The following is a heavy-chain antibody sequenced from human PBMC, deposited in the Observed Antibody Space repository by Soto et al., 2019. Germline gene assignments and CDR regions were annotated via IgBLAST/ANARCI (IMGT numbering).Heavy chain of an antibody. V-gene: IGHV3-23*01. D-gene: IGHD6-19*01. J-gene: IGHJ4*02. CDR1: GFTFNIYA. CDR3: ARESQESSGWYVV. CDR2: ISGSGGGT. Sequence: PGGSLRLSCAASGFTFNIYAMSWVRQAPGKGLEWVSAISGSGGGTYYADSVEGRFTISRDNSKNTLYLQMNSLSAEDTAVYYCARESQESSGWYVVWGQGTLVTVSS.